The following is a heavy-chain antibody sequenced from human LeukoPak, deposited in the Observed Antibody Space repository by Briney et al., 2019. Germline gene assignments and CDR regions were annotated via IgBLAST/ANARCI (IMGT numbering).Heavy chain of an antibody. CDR2: ISAYNGNT. CDR1: GYTFTGYY. Sequence: GASVKVSCKASGYTFTGYYMHWVRQAPGQGLEWMGWISAYNGNTNYAQKLQGRVTMTTDTSTSTAYMELRSLRSDDTAVYYCARGVVIPSGDAFDIWGQGTMVTVSS. D-gene: IGHD3-22*01. J-gene: IGHJ3*02. V-gene: IGHV1-18*04. CDR3: ARGVVIPSGDAFDI.